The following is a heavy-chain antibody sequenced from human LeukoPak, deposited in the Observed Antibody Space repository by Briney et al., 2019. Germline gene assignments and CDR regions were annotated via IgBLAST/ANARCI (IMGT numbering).Heavy chain of an antibody. D-gene: IGHD4-23*01. J-gene: IGHJ6*02. Sequence: PSETLSLTCAVYGGSFSGYYWSWIRQPAGKGLEWIGRIYTSGSTNYNPSLKSRVTMSVDTSKNQFSLKLSSVTAADTAVYYCARDGRWYQHDVSGDMDVWGQGTTVTVSS. CDR2: IYTSGST. CDR1: GGSFSGYY. V-gene: IGHV4-4*07. CDR3: ARDGRWYQHDVSGDMDV.